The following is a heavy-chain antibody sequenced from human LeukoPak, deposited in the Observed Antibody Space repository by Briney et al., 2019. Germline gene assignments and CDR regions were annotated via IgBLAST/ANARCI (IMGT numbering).Heavy chain of an antibody. V-gene: IGHV1-8*03. J-gene: IGHJ6*03. CDR3: ARRTPHGYYYYMDV. Sequence: ASVKVSCKASGYTFTSYDINWVRQATGQGLEWMGWMNPNSGNTGYAQKFQGRVSITRNTSISTAYMELSSLRSEDTAVYYCARRTPHGYYYYMDVWGKGTTVTVSS. CDR1: GYTFTSYD. CDR2: MNPNSGNT.